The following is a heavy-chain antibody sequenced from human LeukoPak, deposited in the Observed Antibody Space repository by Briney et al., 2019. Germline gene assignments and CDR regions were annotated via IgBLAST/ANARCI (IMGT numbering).Heavy chain of an antibody. Sequence: GASVKVSCKASGYTFTNYYMHWVRQAPGQGLEWMGIIDPSGGTTSYAPKFQGRVTMTGDTSTTTAYMELSSLRSEDTAVYYCARAYFNSSGYYLAFDYWGQGALVTVS. CDR1: GYTFTNYY. J-gene: IGHJ4*02. V-gene: IGHV1-46*01. CDR2: IDPSGGTT. CDR3: ARAYFNSSGYYLAFDY. D-gene: IGHD3-22*01.